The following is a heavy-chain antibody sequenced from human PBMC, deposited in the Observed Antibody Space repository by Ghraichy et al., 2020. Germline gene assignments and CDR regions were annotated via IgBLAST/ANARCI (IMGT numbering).Heavy chain of an antibody. CDR3: ASSTDGYSMH. J-gene: IGHJ4*02. CDR1: GGSISSYY. D-gene: IGHD5-24*01. V-gene: IGHV4-59*08. CDR2: IYYSGST. Sequence: GSLNISCTVSGGSISSYYWSWIRQPPGKGLEWIGYIYYSGSTNYNPSLKSRVTISVDTSKNQFSLKLSSVTAADTAVYYCASSTDGYSMHWGQGTLVTVSS.